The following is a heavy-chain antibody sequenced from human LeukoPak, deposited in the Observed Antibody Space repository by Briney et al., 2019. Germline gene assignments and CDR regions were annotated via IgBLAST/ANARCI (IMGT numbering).Heavy chain of an antibody. CDR1: GYTLTELS. CDR3: ATPRLKDYYYDSNGYYPFDY. Sequence: ASVKVSCKVSGYTLTELSMHWVRQAPGKGLEWTGRFDPEDGETIYAQKFQGRVTMTEDTSTDTAYMELSSLRSEDTAVYYCATPRLKDYYYDSNGYYPFDYWGQGTLVTVSS. D-gene: IGHD3-22*01. CDR2: FDPEDGET. V-gene: IGHV1-24*01. J-gene: IGHJ4*02.